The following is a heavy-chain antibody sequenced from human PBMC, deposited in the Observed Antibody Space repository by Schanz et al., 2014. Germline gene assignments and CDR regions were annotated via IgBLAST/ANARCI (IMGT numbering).Heavy chain of an antibody. Sequence: EVQLVESGGGWVQPGGSLRLSCAASGFTFSDYSMNWVRQAPGKGPEWVAYISSSSSTIHYADSVKGRFTMSRDNAKNSVFLQMNSLRAEDTAVYYCVRDSFFAFDYWGQGTLXTVSS. CDR2: ISSSSSTI. CDR1: GFTFSDYS. CDR3: VRDSFFAFDY. V-gene: IGHV3-48*01. J-gene: IGHJ4*02. D-gene: IGHD3-3*01.